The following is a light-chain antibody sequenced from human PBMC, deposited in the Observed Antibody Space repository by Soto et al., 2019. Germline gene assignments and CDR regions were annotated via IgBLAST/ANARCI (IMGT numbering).Light chain of an antibody. CDR2: KAS. V-gene: IGKV1-5*03. Sequence: DIQMTQSPSTLSASVGDRVTITCRASQSISSWLDWYQQKPGKAPKLLIYKASSLESGVPSRFSGSGSGTEFSLTISSLQPDDFATYYCQQYNSYSRTFGQGTKGEIK. CDR3: QQYNSYSRT. CDR1: QSISSW. J-gene: IGKJ1*01.